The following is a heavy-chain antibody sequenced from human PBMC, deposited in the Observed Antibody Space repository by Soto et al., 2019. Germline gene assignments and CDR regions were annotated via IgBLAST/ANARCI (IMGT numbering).Heavy chain of an antibody. CDR3: AKATATGGGAFDI. Sequence: VGSLRLSCAASGFICGSYDMSWVRQAPGKGLEWVSTILVDGRTFYVDSVKGRFTISRDSSQNTVYLQMNSLTAGDTALYYCAKATATGGGAFDICGQGTKVTVSS. J-gene: IGHJ3*02. D-gene: IGHD2-8*02. CDR2: ILVDGRT. V-gene: IGHV3-23*01. CDR1: GFICGSYD.